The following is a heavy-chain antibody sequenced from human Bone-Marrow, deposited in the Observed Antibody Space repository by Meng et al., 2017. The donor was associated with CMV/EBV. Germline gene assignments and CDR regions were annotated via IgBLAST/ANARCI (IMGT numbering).Heavy chain of an antibody. CDR1: GGTFSSYA. Sequence: VRLWQLGAEVKKPGSAVKVSCKASGGTFSSYAISWVRQAPGQGLEWMGGIIPIFGTANYAQKFQGRVTITADESTSTAYMELRSLRSDDTAVYYCARREGRIAVAADYWGQGTLVTVSS. V-gene: IGHV1-69*01. D-gene: IGHD6-19*01. CDR3: ARREGRIAVAADY. J-gene: IGHJ4*02. CDR2: IIPIFGTA.